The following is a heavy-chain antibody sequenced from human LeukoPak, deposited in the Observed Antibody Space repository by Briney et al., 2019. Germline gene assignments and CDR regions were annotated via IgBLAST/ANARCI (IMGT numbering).Heavy chain of an antibody. CDR1: GGSISSGDYY. V-gene: IGHV4-30-4*01. CDR3: ARAVYFYGSGNFYPSAYYLDS. Sequence: PSETLSLTCTVSGGSISSGDYYWSWIRQPPGKGLEWIGHIYYSGSTYYNPSLKSRVTISIDKSKNQFSLQLSSVTAADTAVYYCARAVYFYGSGNFYPSAYYLDSWGQGTLVTVSS. J-gene: IGHJ4*02. CDR2: IYYSGST. D-gene: IGHD3-10*01.